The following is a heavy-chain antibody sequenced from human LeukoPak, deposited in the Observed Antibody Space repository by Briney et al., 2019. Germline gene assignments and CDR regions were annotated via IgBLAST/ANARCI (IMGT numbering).Heavy chain of an antibody. CDR3: ARIGSSSYYDFWSGYYTWFDP. CDR1: GGSISSYY. J-gene: IGHJ5*02. D-gene: IGHD3-3*01. V-gene: IGHV4-59*01. CDR2: IYYSGST. Sequence: SETLSLTCTVSGGSISSYYWSWIRQPPGKGLEWIGYIYYSGSTNYNPSLKSRVTISVDTSKNQFSLKLSSVTAADTAVYYCARIGSSSYYDFWSGYYTWFDPWGQGTLVTVSS.